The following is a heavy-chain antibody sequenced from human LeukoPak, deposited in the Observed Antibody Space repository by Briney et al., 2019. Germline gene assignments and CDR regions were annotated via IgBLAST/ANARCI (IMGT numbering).Heavy chain of an antibody. V-gene: IGHV3-66*01. D-gene: IGHD3-10*01. CDR1: GFTVGSNY. J-gene: IGHJ4*02. CDR3: ARAGDARGSADY. CDR2: IYSGGST. Sequence: GGSLRLSCAASGFTVGSNYMSWVRQAPGKGLEWVSVIYSGGSTHYADSVKDRFNISRDNSKNTLYLQMNSLRVEDTAVYYCARAGDARGSADYWGQGTLVTVSS.